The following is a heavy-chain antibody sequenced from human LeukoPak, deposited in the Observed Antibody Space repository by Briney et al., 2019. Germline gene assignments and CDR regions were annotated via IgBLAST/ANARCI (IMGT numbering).Heavy chain of an antibody. J-gene: IGHJ4*02. V-gene: IGHV4-61*02. CDR2: IYTSGST. D-gene: IGHD3-22*01. CDR1: GGSISSGSYY. Sequence: SQTLSLTCTVSGGSISSGSYYWSWIRQPAGKGLEWIGRIYTSGSTNYNPSLKSRVTISVDTSKNQFSLKLSSVTAADTAVYYCARGLLSEKGFDYWGQGTLVTVSS. CDR3: ARGLLSEKGFDY.